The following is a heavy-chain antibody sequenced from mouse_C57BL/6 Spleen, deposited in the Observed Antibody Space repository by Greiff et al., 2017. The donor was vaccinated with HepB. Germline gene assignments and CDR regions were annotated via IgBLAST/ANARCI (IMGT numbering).Heavy chain of an antibody. CDR3: ARSNGYYHFDY. Sequence: QVQLQQSGPELVKPGASVKISCKASGYSFTSYYIHWVKQRPGQGLEWIGWIYPGSGNTKYNEKFKGKATLTADTSSSTAYMQLSSLTSEDSAVYYCARSNGYYHFDYWGQGTTLTVSS. CDR1: GYSFTSYY. CDR2: IYPGSGNT. J-gene: IGHJ2*01. D-gene: IGHD2-3*01. V-gene: IGHV1-66*01.